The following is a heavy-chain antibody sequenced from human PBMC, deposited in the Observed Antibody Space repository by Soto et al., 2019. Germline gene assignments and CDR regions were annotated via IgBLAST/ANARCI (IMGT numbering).Heavy chain of an antibody. V-gene: IGHV5-51*01. CDR2: IYPGDSDT. CDR3: ARHFRFLQMGDWYFDL. J-gene: IGHJ2*01. D-gene: IGHD1-1*01. CDR1: GYSFTSYW. Sequence: GESLKISCKGSGYSFTSYWIGWVRQMPGKGLEWMGIIYPGDSDTRYSPSFQGQVTISADKSISTAYLQWSSLKASDTAMYYCARHFRFLQMGDWYFDLWGRGTLVTVSS.